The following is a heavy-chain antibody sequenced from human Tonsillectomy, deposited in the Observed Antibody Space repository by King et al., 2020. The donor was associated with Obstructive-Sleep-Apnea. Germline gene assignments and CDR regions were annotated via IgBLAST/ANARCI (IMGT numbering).Heavy chain of an antibody. V-gene: IGHV1-18*01. CDR1: GYTFNTYG. D-gene: IGHD3-10*01. CDR3: ARGGWFGELEYNWFDP. CDR2: ISVYNGNT. Sequence: VQLVESGAEVKKPGASVKVSCKASGYTFNTYGISWVRQAPGQGLEWMGWISVYNGNTNYDQKLQGRGTMTTDTSTNTAYMELMSLRSDDTAVYYCARGGWFGELEYNWFDPWGQGTLVTVSS. J-gene: IGHJ5*02.